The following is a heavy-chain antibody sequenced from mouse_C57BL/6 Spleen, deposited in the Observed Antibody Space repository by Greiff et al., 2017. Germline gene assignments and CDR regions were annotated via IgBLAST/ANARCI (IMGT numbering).Heavy chain of an antibody. D-gene: IGHD2-4*01. V-gene: IGHV7-3*01. CDR1: GFTFTDYY. J-gene: IGHJ2*01. Sequence: EVKLMESGGGLVQPGGSLSLSCAASGFTFTDYYMSWVRQPPGKALEWLGFIRNKANGYTTEYSASVKGRFTISRDNSQSILYLQMNALRAEDSATCYCARYLDYDYSYFDYWGQGTTLTVSS. CDR2: IRNKANGYTT. CDR3: ARYLDYDYSYFDY.